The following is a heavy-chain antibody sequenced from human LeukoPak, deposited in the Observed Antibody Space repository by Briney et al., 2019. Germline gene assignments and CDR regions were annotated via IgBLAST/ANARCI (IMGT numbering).Heavy chain of an antibody. CDR2: INPSGGST. D-gene: IGHD3-22*01. V-gene: IGHV1-46*01. CDR3: ARDHNPTSYYDSTGYLFDY. CDR1: GYTFTSYY. J-gene: IGHJ4*02. Sequence: ASVKVSCKASGYTFTSYYMHWVRQAPGQGLEWMGIINPSGGSTSYAQKFQGRVTMTRDTSTSTVYMELSSLRSEDTAVYYCARDHNPTSYYDSTGYLFDYWGQGTLVTVSS.